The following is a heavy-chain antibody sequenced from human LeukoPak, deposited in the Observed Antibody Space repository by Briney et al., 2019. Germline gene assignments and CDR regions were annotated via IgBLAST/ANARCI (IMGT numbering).Heavy chain of an antibody. D-gene: IGHD2-2*01. V-gene: IGHV3-7*01. Sequence: GGSLRLSCAASGLPFSTFLMNWVRQAPGQGLEWVANINQDGSEEYYVDSVKGRFTISRDNAKNSVYLQMNSLRVEDTAIYYCARNARGPGDYWGQGTLVTVSS. CDR3: ARNARGPGDY. CDR2: INQDGSEE. CDR1: GLPFSTFL. J-gene: IGHJ4*02.